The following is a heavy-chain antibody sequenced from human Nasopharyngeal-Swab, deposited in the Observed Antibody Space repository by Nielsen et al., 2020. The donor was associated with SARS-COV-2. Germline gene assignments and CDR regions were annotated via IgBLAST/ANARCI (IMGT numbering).Heavy chain of an antibody. J-gene: IGHJ4*02. CDR3: TTDYYFDY. V-gene: IGHV3-73*01. D-gene: IGHD4/OR15-4a*01. CDR1: GFVFSVSA. CDR2: IGDKAHNYAT. Sequence: GGSLRRSCAASGFVFSVSAIHWVRQASGKGLEWVGRIGDKAHNYATTYAASVKGRFTISRDDSKNTAFLQMDSLNTEDTALYYCTTDYYFDYWGQGTLVTVSS.